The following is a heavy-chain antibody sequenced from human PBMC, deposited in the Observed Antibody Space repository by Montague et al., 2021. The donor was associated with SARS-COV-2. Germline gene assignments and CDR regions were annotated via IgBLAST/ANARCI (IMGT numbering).Heavy chain of an antibody. J-gene: IGHJ5*02. V-gene: IGHV4-39*01. CDR3: ARRYNSGWYKWLDP. CDR2: IYHTGTT. D-gene: IGHD6-19*01. CDR1: GGSIRSSNYF. Sequence: SETLSLTCTVSGGSIRSSNYFWGWIRQPPGQGLESIGIIYHTGTTDYNPSLKSRATISMDTSKNQFSLKLNSVTAADTAVYFCARRYNSGWYKWLDPWGQGTLVTVSS.